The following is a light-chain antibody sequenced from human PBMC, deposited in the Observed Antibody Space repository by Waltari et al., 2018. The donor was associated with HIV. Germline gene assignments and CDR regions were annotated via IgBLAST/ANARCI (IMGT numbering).Light chain of an antibody. Sequence: MLLTQSPGPLSLSPAERAPLSCRASRSVSSSYLGWYQQKVGQAPRLLIYAASIRATGIPDRFSGSGSGTDFTLTISRLEPEDVAVYYCQQYGSSPITFGQGTRLEIK. CDR1: RSVSSSY. CDR2: AAS. V-gene: IGKV3-20*01. CDR3: QQYGSSPIT. J-gene: IGKJ5*01.